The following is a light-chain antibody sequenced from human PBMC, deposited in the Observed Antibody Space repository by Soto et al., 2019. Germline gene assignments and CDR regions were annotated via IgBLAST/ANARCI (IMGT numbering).Light chain of an antibody. CDR2: AAS. CDR1: QGISNY. CDR3: QKYSNVPA. Sequence: DIQMTQSPSSLSASVGDRVTITCRASQGISNYVAWYQQIPGKVPKLLISAASTLQSGVPSRFSGSGSGTDFTLTISSLQPEDVADYDCQKYSNVPAFGGGTKVEIK. V-gene: IGKV1-27*01. J-gene: IGKJ4*01.